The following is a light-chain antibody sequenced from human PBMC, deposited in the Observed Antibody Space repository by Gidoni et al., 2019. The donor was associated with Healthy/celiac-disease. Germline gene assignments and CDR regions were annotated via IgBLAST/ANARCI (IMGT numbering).Light chain of an antibody. Sequence: DIQMTQSPSTLSASVGDRVTITCRASQSISSWLAWYPQKPGKAPKLLIYDASSVESGVPSRFSGSGSGTEFTLTISSLQPDDFATYYCQQYNSYALTFXGXTKVEIK. J-gene: IGKJ4*01. CDR2: DAS. CDR3: QQYNSYALT. CDR1: QSISSW. V-gene: IGKV1-5*01.